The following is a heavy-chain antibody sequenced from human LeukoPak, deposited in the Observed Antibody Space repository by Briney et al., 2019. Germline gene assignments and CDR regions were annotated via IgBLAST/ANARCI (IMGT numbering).Heavy chain of an antibody. CDR3: TRDEVGAGDTYVKFDY. CDR1: GLVVSTSF. J-gene: IGHJ4*02. V-gene: IGHV3-66*01. D-gene: IGHD5-18*01. CDR2: IDSADNT. Sequence: GGSLRVSCAASGLVVSTSFMSWVRQAPGKGLEWVSLIDSADNTFYSDSVRGRFTISRDNSRNTLYLQMNSLRPEDTAVYFCTRDEVGAGDTYVKFDYWGQGTLVTVSS.